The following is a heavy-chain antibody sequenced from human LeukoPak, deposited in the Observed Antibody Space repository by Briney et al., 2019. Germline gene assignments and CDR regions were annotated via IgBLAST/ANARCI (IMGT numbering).Heavy chain of an antibody. Sequence: SLRLSCAASGFTFDDYAMHWVRQAPGKGLEWVSGISWNSGSIGYADSVKGRFTISRDNSKNTLYLQMNSLRAEDTAVYYCAKDRPKATVVTPYDSFDIWGQGTMVTVSS. CDR2: ISWNSGSI. D-gene: IGHD4-23*01. CDR3: AKDRPKATVVTPYDSFDI. V-gene: IGHV3-9*01. CDR1: GFTFDDYA. J-gene: IGHJ3*02.